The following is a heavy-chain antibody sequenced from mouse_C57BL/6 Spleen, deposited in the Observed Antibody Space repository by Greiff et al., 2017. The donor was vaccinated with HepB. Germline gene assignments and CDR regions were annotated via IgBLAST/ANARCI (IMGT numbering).Heavy chain of an antibody. Sequence: VQLKESGPELVKPGASVKISCKASGYSFTGYYMNWVKQSPEKSLEWIGEINPSTGGTTYNQKFKAKATLTVDKSSSTAYMQLKSLTSEDSAVYYCARSGYDYDGFAYWGQGTLVTVSA. D-gene: IGHD2-4*01. J-gene: IGHJ3*01. CDR1: GYSFTGYY. CDR2: INPSTGGT. V-gene: IGHV1-42*01. CDR3: ARSGYDYDGFAY.